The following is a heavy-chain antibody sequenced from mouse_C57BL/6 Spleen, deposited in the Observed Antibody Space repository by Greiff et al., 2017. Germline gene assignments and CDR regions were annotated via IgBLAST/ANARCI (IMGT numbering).Heavy chain of an antibody. CDR3: ARRELRLRAMDD. CDR1: GYTFTSYW. CDR2: IYPGSGST. J-gene: IGHJ4*01. Sequence: QVQLKQPGAELVKPGASVKMSCKASGYTFTSYWITWVKQRPGQGLEWIGDIYPGSGSTNYNEKFKSKATLTVDTASSTAYMQLSSLTSEDSAVYYCARRELRLRAMDDWGQGTSGTVSS. V-gene: IGHV1-55*01. D-gene: IGHD3-2*02.